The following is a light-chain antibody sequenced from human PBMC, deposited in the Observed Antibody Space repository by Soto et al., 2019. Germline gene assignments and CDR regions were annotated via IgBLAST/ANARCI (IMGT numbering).Light chain of an antibody. Sequence: NVLTQSPGTLSLSPGERATLSCRASQSVSSSYLAWYQQKPGQAPRLLIYGASSRATGIPDRFSGSGSGTDFTLTISRLEPEDFAVYYCQQYGSSLALTFGGGTKVDIK. CDR1: QSVSSSY. CDR3: QQYGSSLALT. J-gene: IGKJ4*01. V-gene: IGKV3-20*01. CDR2: GAS.